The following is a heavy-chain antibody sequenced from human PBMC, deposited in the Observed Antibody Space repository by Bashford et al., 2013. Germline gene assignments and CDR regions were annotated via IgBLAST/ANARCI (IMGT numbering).Heavy chain of an antibody. J-gene: IGHJ6*02. Sequence: VRQAPGKGLEWVSYISSSSSTIYYADSVKGRFTVSRDNSKNTLYLQMNSLRAEDTAVYYCAKVNYYYGMDVWGQGTTVTVSS. CDR3: AKVNYYYGMDV. V-gene: IGHV3-48*01. CDR2: ISSSSSTI.